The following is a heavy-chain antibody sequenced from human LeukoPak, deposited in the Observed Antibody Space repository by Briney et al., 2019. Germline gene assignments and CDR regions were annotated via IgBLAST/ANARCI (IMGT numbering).Heavy chain of an antibody. CDR2: ISAYSANT. J-gene: IGHJ4*02. Sequence: ASVKVSFTASGYRFNIHGINWVRQAPGQGREWVGLISAYSANTNYAQNVHGRVNMTTDTTKNTDYMELRRLSSVDTDVYSCARDFVRGSERVMGVDYWGQGTMVTVSS. D-gene: IGHD3-16*01. CDR1: GYRFNIHG. CDR3: ARDFVRGSERVMGVDY. V-gene: IGHV1-18*01.